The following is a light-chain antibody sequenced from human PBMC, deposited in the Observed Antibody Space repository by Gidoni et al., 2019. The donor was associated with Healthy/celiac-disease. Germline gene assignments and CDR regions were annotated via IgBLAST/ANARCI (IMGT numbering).Light chain of an antibody. CDR2: DAS. Sequence: ILFTQSPATLSLSPGERATLSCRASQSVSSYLAWYQQKPGQAPRLLIYDASNRATGIPARFSGSGSGTDFTLTISSLEPEDFAVYYCQQRSNWRGTFGGGTKVEIK. CDR3: QQRSNWRGT. V-gene: IGKV3-11*01. CDR1: QSVSSY. J-gene: IGKJ4*01.